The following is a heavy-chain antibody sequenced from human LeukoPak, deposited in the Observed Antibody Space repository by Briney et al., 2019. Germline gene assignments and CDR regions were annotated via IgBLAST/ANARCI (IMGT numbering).Heavy chain of an antibody. CDR1: GFTFTDHY. D-gene: IGHD1-26*01. CDR3: ARERSSGSYYLGSFDS. V-gene: IGHV3-72*01. CDR2: TRNKANAYTI. Sequence: PGGSLRLSCAASGFTFTDHYMDWVRQAPGKGLEWVGRTRNKANAYTIEYAASVKGRFTISRDDSRNSLYLQMSSLKTEDTAVYFCARERSSGSYYLGSFDSWGQGTLATVSS. J-gene: IGHJ4*02.